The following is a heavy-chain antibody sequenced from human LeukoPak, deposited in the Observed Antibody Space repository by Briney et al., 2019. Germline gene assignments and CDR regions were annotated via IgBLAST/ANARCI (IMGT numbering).Heavy chain of an antibody. CDR3: TRGTGSYDY. V-gene: IGHV3-21*01. CDR1: GFTFSRYT. Sequence: PGGSLRLSCAASGFTFSRYTVNWVRQVRGKGREWVSSITSSSTYIYYADSVKGRFTISRGNAKNSLYLHMNSLRAEDTAVYYCTRGTGSYDYWGQGTRVTVSS. D-gene: IGHD1-26*01. J-gene: IGHJ4*02. CDR2: ITSSSTYI.